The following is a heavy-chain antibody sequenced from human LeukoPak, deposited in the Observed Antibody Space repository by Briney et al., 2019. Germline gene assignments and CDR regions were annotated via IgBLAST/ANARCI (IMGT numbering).Heavy chain of an antibody. Sequence: GGCLRPSCAASGFTFSSHWMSWVRQAPGKGLEWVANIKQDGSEKYYVDSVKGRFTISRDNAKNSLYLQMNSLRAEDTAVYYCARPSTGYSGYEEPDYWGQGTLVTVSS. CDR3: ARPSTGYSGYEEPDY. D-gene: IGHD5-12*01. CDR2: IKQDGSEK. V-gene: IGHV3-7*01. J-gene: IGHJ4*02. CDR1: GFTFSSHW.